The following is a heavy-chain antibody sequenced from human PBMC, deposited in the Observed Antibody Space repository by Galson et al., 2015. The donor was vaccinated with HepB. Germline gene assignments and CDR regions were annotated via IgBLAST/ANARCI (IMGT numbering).Heavy chain of an antibody. CDR3: ARMSWWDFDS. CDR2: IDWDDGK. CDR1: GFSLSTSGMR. Sequence: PALVKPTQTLTLTCAFSGFSLSTSGMRVSWIRQPPGKALEWLARIDWDDGKFYTTSLKTRLTVSKDTSKNQVVLRMTNMDPVDTATYYCARMSWWDFDSWGLGTLVTVSS. D-gene: IGHD2-15*01. V-gene: IGHV2-70*04. J-gene: IGHJ4*02.